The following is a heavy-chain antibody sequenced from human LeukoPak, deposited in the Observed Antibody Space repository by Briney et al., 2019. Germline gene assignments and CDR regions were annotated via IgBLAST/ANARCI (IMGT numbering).Heavy chain of an antibody. CDR2: ISYDGSNK. CDR3: TAGGGTAMVIDY. J-gene: IGHJ4*02. Sequence: GRSLRLSCAASGFTFSSYGMHWVRQAPGKGLDWVAVISYDGSNKYYADSVKGRFTISRDNSKNTLYLQMNSLRAEDTAVYYCTAGGGTAMVIDYWGQGTLVTVSS. V-gene: IGHV3-30*03. D-gene: IGHD5-18*01. CDR1: GFTFSSYG.